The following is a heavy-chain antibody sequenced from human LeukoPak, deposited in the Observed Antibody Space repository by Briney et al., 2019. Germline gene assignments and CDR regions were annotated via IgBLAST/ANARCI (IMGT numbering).Heavy chain of an antibody. CDR2: ISAYNGNT. CDR3: ARVLAVAGTLHYYSGMDV. Sequence: ASVKVSCKASGYTFTSYGISGVRQAPGQGLEWMGWISAYNGNTNYAQKLQGRVTMTTDTSTSKGYMELRSLRSDDTAVYYCARVLAVAGTLHYYSGMDVWGQGTTVTVSS. J-gene: IGHJ6*02. D-gene: IGHD6-19*01. CDR1: GYTFTSYG. V-gene: IGHV1-18*01.